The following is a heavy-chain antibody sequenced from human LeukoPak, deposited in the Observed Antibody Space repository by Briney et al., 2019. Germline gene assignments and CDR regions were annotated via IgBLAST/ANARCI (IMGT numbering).Heavy chain of an antibody. CDR1: GGTFSSYT. CDR3: AREAPYSSGWYHGVDY. D-gene: IGHD6-19*01. Sequence: SVKVSCKTSGGTFSSYTITWVRQAPGQGLEWMGGIIPIFGTTNYAQKLQGRVTMTTDTSTSTAYMELRSLRSDDTAVYYCAREAPYSSGWYHGVDYWGQGTLVTVSS. J-gene: IGHJ4*02. V-gene: IGHV1-69*05. CDR2: IIPIFGTT.